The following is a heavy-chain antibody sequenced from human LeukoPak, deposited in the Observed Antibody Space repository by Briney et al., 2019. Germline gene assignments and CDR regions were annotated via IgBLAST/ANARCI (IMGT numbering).Heavy chain of an antibody. CDR1: GFTFSSYS. CDR3: TKDIVVVPAQGNWFDP. J-gene: IGHJ5*02. CDR2: ISGNSGST. D-gene: IGHD2-2*01. Sequence: PGGSLRLPCAASGFTFSSYSMNWVRQAPGKGLEWVSSISGNSGSTYYADSVKGRFTISRDTSKNTLYLQMNSLTAEDTAIYYCTKDIVVVPAQGNWFDPWGQGTLVTVSS. V-gene: IGHV3-23*01.